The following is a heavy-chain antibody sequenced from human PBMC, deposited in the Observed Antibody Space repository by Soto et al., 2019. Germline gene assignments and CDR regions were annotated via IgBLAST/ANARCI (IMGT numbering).Heavy chain of an antibody. D-gene: IGHD6-19*01. V-gene: IGHV1-8*01. J-gene: IGHJ6*02. CDR2: MNPNSGNT. CDR1: GYTFTSYD. CDR3: ARGFGYSSGWYAGYYYYCMDV. Sequence: ASVKVSCKASGYTFTSYDINWVRQATGQGLEWMGWMNPNSGNTGYAQKFQGRVTMTRNTSISTAYMELSSLRSEDTAVYYCARGFGYSSGWYAGYYYYCMDVWGQGTTVTVSS.